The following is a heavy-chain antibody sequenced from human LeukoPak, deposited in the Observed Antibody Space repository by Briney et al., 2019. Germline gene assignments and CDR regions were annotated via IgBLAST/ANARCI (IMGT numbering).Heavy chain of an antibody. CDR1: GGSFSGYY. Sequence: LSLTCAVYGGSFSGYYWSWIRQAPGKGLEWVSYINPSGDGVYYADSVKGRFTISRDNSKNSLYLQMGSLRAEDTAAYYCARGHWQLEYWGQGPLVTVSS. CDR2: INPSGDGV. V-gene: IGHV3-11*01. CDR3: ARGHWQLEY. J-gene: IGHJ4*02. D-gene: IGHD1-1*01.